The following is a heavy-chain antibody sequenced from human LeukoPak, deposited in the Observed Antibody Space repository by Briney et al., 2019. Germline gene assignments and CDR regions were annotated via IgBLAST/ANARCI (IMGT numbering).Heavy chain of an antibody. CDR1: GGSISRYY. J-gene: IGHJ4*02. Sequence: PSETLSLTCTVSGGSISRYYWSWIRQPPGTGLEWIGYIYYTGRANYNPSLKSRVSMSVDTSKNQFSLRVNSMTAADTAVYYCARGDFWSGAPTDWGQGTLVTVSS. CDR2: IYYTGRA. V-gene: IGHV4-59*01. D-gene: IGHD3-3*01. CDR3: ARGDFWSGAPTD.